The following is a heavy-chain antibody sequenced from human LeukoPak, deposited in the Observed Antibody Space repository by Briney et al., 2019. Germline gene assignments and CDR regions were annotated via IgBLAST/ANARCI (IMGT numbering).Heavy chain of an antibody. CDR1: GFTLSSYA. CDR2: ISGNAGST. V-gene: IGHV3-23*01. D-gene: IGHD2-21*02. CDR3: ARRVVVTVNYAFDI. Sequence: GGSLRLSCAASGFTLSSYAMSWVRQAPGKGLEWVSLISGNAGSTYYADSVKGRFTISRDITKNTLYLQMNSLRAEDTAVYYCARRVVVTVNYAFDIWGQGTMVTVSS. J-gene: IGHJ3*02.